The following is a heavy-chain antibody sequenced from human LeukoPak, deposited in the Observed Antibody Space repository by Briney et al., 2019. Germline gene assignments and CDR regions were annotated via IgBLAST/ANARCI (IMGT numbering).Heavy chain of an antibody. D-gene: IGHD3-3*01. V-gene: IGHV5-51*01. J-gene: IGHJ6*02. CDR3: ARGFHYYYGMDV. CDR1: GYSFTNYW. CDR2: IYPSDSET. Sequence: GESLKISRKGSGYSFTNYWIGWVRQLPGKGLEWMGIIYPSDSETRYSPSFQGQVTISADRSINTAYLQWNSLKASDTAMYYCARGFHYYYGMDVWGQGTTVTVSS.